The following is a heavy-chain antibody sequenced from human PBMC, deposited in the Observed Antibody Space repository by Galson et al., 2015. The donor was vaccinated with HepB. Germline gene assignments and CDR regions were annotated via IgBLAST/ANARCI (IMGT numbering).Heavy chain of an antibody. V-gene: IGHV3-21*01. CDR2: ISSSSSYI. CDR1: GFTFSSYS. D-gene: IGHD3-22*01. J-gene: IGHJ4*02. Sequence: SLRLSCAASGFTFSSYSMNWVRQAPGKGLEWVSSISSSSSYIYYADSVKGRFTISRDNAKNSLYLQMNSLRAEDTAVYYCASRGPHYYYDSSGYYLDYWGQGTLVTVSS. CDR3: ASRGPHYYYDSSGYYLDY.